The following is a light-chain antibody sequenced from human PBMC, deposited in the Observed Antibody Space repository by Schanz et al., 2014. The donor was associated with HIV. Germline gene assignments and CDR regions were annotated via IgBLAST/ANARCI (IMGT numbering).Light chain of an antibody. J-gene: IGLJ1*01. CDR1: RSDIGTYDF. V-gene: IGLV2-8*01. Sequence: QSALTQPPSASGSPGQSVTISCTGTRSDIGTYDFVSWYQQHPGQAPKLIIYEVTKRPSGVPARFSGSKSDNTASLTVSGLQADDEADYDCCSYADGGTYVFRTGTKLTVL. CDR2: EVT. CDR3: CSYADGGTYV.